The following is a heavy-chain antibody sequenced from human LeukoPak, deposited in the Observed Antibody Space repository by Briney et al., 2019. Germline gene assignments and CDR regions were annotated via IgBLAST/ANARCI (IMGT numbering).Heavy chain of an antibody. CDR1: GGTFSSYA. J-gene: IGHJ3*02. D-gene: IGHD3-22*01. CDR3: ARATYYDSSGYYDAFDI. CDR2: IIPIFGTA. V-gene: IGHV1-69*05. Sequence: SVKVSCKASGGTFSSYAIGWVRQAPGQGLEWVGGIIPIFGTANYAQKFQGRVTITTDESTSTAYMELSSLRSEDTAVYYCARATYYDSSGYYDAFDIWGQGTMVTVSS.